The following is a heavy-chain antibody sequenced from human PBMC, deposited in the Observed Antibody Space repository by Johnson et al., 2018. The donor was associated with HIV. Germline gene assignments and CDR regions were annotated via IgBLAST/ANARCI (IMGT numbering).Heavy chain of an antibody. V-gene: IGHV3-30*04. CDR2: ISYDGSNK. Sequence: QVQLVESGGGVVQPGRYLRLSCAASGFTFSSYAMHWFRQAPGKGLEWVAVISYDGSNKYYADSVKGRFTISRDNSKNTLYLQMNSLRAEDTAVYYCARRGRRADDAFDIWGQGTMVTVSS. D-gene: IGHD3-16*01. CDR1: GFTFSSYA. J-gene: IGHJ3*02. CDR3: ARRGRRADDAFDI.